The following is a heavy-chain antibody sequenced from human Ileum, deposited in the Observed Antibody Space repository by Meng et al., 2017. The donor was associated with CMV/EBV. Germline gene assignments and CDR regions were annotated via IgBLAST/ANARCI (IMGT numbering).Heavy chain of an antibody. D-gene: IGHD2-15*01. CDR3: GRGPRQADPSVDP. CDR1: NFSISSGYY. V-gene: IGHV4-38-2*02. Sequence: SETLSLTCTVSNFSISSGYYWGWIRQPPGKVLEFLASIYQTGTTFSNPSLKSRLSISVDTSKNQFSLTLASVTASDTAAYYCGRGPRQADPSVDPWGRGTLVTVSS. CDR2: IYQTGTT. J-gene: IGHJ5*02.